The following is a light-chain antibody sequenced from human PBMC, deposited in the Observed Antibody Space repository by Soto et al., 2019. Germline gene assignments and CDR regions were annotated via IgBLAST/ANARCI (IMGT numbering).Light chain of an antibody. CDR2: DVN. J-gene: IGLJ3*02. Sequence: QSALTQPRSVSGSPGQSVTISCTGTSSDVGGYNYVSWYQQHPGKAPKLMIYDVNKRPSGVPDRFSGSKSGNTASLTISGLQAEDEADYYCCSYAGSYTIWVFGGGTKLTVL. CDR3: CSYAGSYTIWV. CDR1: SSDVGGYNY. V-gene: IGLV2-11*01.